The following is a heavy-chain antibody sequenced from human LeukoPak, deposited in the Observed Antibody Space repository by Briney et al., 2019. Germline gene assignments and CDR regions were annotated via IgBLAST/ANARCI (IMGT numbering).Heavy chain of an antibody. CDR3: AKGGSGYYRGPFDI. Sequence: PGRSLRLSCAASGFTFDDYAMHWVRQAPGKGLEWVSGISWNSGTIGYADSVKGRFTISRDNAKNSLYLQMNSLRAEDTALYYCAKGGSGYYRGPFDIWGQGTMVTVSS. V-gene: IGHV3-9*01. D-gene: IGHD3-22*01. CDR1: GFTFDDYA. J-gene: IGHJ3*02. CDR2: ISWNSGTI.